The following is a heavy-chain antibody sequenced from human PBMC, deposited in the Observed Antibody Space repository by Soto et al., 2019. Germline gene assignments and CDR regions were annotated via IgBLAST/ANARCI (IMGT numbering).Heavy chain of an antibody. J-gene: IGHJ5*02. CDR1: GLTFITDA. V-gene: IGHV3-23*01. D-gene: IGHD2-2*02. CDR3: AIELTWRDNTEGAIAS. CDR2: ISGGGAVT. Sequence: EVQLLESVGGLVQPGGSLRLSCAASGLTFITDAMTWVPQAPGKWLDWVSAISGGGAVTYYADSVKGRFSISRDNSKDTLFLQMNSLRAEDTAIYYCAIELTWRDNTEGAIASWCQGTMVIVSS.